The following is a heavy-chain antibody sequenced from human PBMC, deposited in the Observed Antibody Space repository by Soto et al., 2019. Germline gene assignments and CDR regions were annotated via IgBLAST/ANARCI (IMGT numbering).Heavy chain of an antibody. CDR1: GDSITSDDYY. CDR2: IYYTGST. J-gene: IGHJ6*02. CDR3: SSANVQIINSSRDMDV. Sequence: QVQLQESGPGLLRPSQTLSITCTVSGDSITSDDYYWTWIRQPPGKGLEWLGHIYYTGSTSYNPSLESRGSIYLDTSKNQFSLRVRSVNAADTSVYYCSSANVQIINSSRDMDVCGHGTSIIVSS. V-gene: IGHV4-30-4*01. D-gene: IGHD3-10*01.